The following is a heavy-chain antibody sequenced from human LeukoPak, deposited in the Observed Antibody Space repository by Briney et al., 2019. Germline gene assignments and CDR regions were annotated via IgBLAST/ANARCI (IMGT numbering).Heavy chain of an antibody. CDR3: ARARDYLFDY. V-gene: IGHV3-66*01. D-gene: IGHD4-11*01. CDR1: GFIFSSYE. Sequence: GGSLRLSCAASGFIFSSYEMNWVRQAPGKGLEWVSVIYVGGSTYYADSVKGRFTISRDNSKNTLYLQMNSLRAEDTAVYYCARARDYLFDYWGQGTLVTVSS. CDR2: IYVGGST. J-gene: IGHJ4*02.